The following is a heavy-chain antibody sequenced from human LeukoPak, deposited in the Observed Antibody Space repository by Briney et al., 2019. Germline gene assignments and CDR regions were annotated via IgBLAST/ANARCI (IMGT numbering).Heavy chain of an antibody. CDR1: GFTFSNAW. Sequence: VGSLRLSCGASGFTFSNAWMSWVRQAPGKGLEWVGRIKSKTDGGTTDYAAPVKGRFTISRDDSKNTLYLQMNSLKTEDTAGYYCTTAYYYGSGSYYTYYFDYWGQGTLVTVSS. V-gene: IGHV3-15*01. D-gene: IGHD3-10*01. CDR2: IKSKTDGGTT. J-gene: IGHJ4*02. CDR3: TTAYYYGSGSYYTYYFDY.